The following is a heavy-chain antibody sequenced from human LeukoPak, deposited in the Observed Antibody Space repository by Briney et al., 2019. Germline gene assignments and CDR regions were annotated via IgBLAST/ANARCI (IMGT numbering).Heavy chain of an antibody. CDR1: GFTFSSYA. J-gene: IGHJ3*02. CDR2: ISYDGSNK. V-gene: IGHV3-30-3*01. Sequence: PGGSLRLSCAASGFTFSSYAMHWVRQAPGKGLEWVAVISYDGSNKYYADSVKGRFTISRDNSKNTLYLQMNSLRAEDTAVYYCARDSRIPAASGAFDIWGQGTMVTVSS. CDR3: ARDSRIPAASGAFDI. D-gene: IGHD2-2*01.